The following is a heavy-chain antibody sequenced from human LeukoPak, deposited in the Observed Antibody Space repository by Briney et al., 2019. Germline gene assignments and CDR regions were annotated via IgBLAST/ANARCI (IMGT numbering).Heavy chain of an antibody. V-gene: IGHV3-23*01. Sequence: GGSLRLSCAASGFTFSSFAMTWVRQAPGKGLEWVSGFDGNGPNTYYADSVKGRWTISRDNSRNTLYLEMNGLRPEDTAIYYCAKPRTTGLGWAQFDYWGQGSLVTASS. CDR3: AKPRTTGLGWAQFDY. J-gene: IGHJ4*02. CDR2: FDGNGPNT. D-gene: IGHD2-8*02. CDR1: GFTFSSFA.